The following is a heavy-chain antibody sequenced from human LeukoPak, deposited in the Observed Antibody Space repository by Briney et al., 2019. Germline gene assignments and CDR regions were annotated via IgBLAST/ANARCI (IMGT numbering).Heavy chain of an antibody. V-gene: IGHV3-33*01. CDR2: TWYDGSNK. D-gene: IGHD1-26*01. CDR3: ARALYSGSYYGMDV. J-gene: IGHJ6*02. Sequence: PGGSLRLSCAASGFTFSSYGMHWVRQAPGKGLEWVAVTWYDGSNKYYADSVKGRFTISRDNSKNTLYLQMNSLRAEDTAVYYCARALYSGSYYGMDVWGQGTTVTVSS. CDR1: GFTFSSYG.